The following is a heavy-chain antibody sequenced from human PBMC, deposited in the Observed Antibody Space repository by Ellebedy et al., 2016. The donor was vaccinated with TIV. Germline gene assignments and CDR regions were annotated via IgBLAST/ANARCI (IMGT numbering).Heavy chain of an antibody. CDR1: GFTFSSYA. V-gene: IGHV3-64D*06. D-gene: IGHD3-22*01. CDR2: ISSNGGST. J-gene: IGHJ4*02. Sequence: GGSLRLSXSASGFTFSSYAMHWVRQAPGKGLEYVSAISSNGGSTYYADSVKGRFTISRDNSKNTLYLQMSSLRAEDTAVYYCVKGGAMIVVVDDYWGQGTLVTVSS. CDR3: VKGGAMIVVVDDY.